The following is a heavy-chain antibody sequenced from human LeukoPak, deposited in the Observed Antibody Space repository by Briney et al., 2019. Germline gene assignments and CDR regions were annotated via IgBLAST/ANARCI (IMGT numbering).Heavy chain of an antibody. CDR1: GFTFSSYS. D-gene: IGHD4-11*01. CDR3: ARVQYSYYYYGMDV. J-gene: IGHJ6*02. V-gene: IGHV3-21*01. Sequence: GGSLRLSCAASGFTFSSYSMNWVRQAPGKGLEWVSSISSSSSYMYYADSVKGRFTISRDNAKNSLYLQMNSLRAEDTAVYYCARVQYSYYYYGMDVWGQGTTVTVSS. CDR2: ISSSSSYM.